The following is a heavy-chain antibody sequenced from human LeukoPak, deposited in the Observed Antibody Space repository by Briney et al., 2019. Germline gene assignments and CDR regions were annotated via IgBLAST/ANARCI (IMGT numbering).Heavy chain of an antibody. V-gene: IGHV1-2*02. CDR3: ARTEVATIETPYYYYGMDV. D-gene: IGHD5-12*01. CDR2: INPNSGGT. Sequence: ASVTVSSKASGYTFTGYYMHWVRQAPGQGLEWMGWINPNSGGTNYAQKFQGRVTMTRDTSISTAYMELSRLRSDDTAVYYCARTEVATIETPYYYYGMDVWGQGTTVTVSS. CDR1: GYTFTGYY. J-gene: IGHJ6*02.